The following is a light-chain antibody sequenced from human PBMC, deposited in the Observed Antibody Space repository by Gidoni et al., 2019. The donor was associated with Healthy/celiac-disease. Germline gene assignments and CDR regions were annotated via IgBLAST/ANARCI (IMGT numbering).Light chain of an antibody. CDR1: QGMSSY. J-gene: IGKJ2*02. V-gene: IGKV1-8*01. Sequence: AIRMTQSPSSFSASTGDRVTITCRARQGMSSYLTWYEHKPGKARKLLIYAASTLQSGVPSRFGGSGSGTDFTLTISCLQSEDFATYYCQQCYSYPRTFGQGTKLEIK. CDR2: AAS. CDR3: QQCYSYPRT.